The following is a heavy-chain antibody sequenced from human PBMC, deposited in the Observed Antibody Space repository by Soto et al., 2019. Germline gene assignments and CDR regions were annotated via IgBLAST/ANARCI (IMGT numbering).Heavy chain of an antibody. CDR1: GGSISSGGYY. CDR3: ARGQLGRDTNFDY. Sequence: PSETLSLTCTVSGGSISSGGYYWSWIRQHPGKGLEWIGYIYYSGSTYYNPSLKSRVTISVDTSKNQFSLKLSSVTAADTAVYYSARGQLGRDTNFDYWGQGTLVPVSS. D-gene: IGHD3-16*01. V-gene: IGHV4-31*03. J-gene: IGHJ4*02. CDR2: IYYSGST.